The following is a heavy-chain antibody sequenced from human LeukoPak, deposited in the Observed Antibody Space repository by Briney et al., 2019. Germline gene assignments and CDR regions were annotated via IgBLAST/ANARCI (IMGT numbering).Heavy chain of an antibody. CDR3: ARFKALIVEATEDYYFDY. Sequence: SETLSLTCTVSGGSISSYYWSWIRQPPGKGLEWIGYIYYSGSTNYNPSLKSRVTISVDTSKNQFSLKLSSVTAADTAVYYCARFKALIVEATEDYYFDYWGQGTLVTVSS. D-gene: IGHD1-26*01. CDR1: GGSISSYY. J-gene: IGHJ4*02. CDR2: IYYSGST. V-gene: IGHV4-59*01.